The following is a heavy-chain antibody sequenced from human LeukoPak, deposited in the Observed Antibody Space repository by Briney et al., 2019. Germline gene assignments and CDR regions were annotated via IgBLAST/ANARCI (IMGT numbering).Heavy chain of an antibody. D-gene: IGHD3-16*01. CDR1: GFTFSSYG. CDR2: ISGSGGST. V-gene: IGHV3-23*01. J-gene: IGHJ6*03. CDR3: AKPRGGYYYYMDV. Sequence: GGSLRLSCAASGFTFSSYGMSWVRQAPGKGLEWVSAISGSGGSTYYADSVKGRFTTSRDNSKNTLYLQMNSLRAEDTAVYYCAKPRGGYYYYMDVWGKGTTVTVSS.